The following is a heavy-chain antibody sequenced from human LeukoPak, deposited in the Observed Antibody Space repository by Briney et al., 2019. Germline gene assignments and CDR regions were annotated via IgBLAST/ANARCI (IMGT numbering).Heavy chain of an antibody. V-gene: IGHV4-39*01. CDR3: ARHGGEWEVRD. J-gene: IGHJ4*02. Sequence: KPSETLSLTCTVSGGSISSSRYYWGWIRQPPGKGLEWIGTISNSGSVFYNPSFRSRATISVDTSKSQFSLKLRSMTAADTAVYYCARHGGEWEVRDWGPGTLVTVSS. D-gene: IGHD1-26*01. CDR2: ISNSGSV. CDR1: GGSISSSRYY.